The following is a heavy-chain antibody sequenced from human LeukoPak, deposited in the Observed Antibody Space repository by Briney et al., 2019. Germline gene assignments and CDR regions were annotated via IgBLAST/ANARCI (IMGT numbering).Heavy chain of an antibody. Sequence: GGSLRLSCAASGFTFSSYSMNWVRQAPGKGLEWVSSISSSSSYIYYADSVKGRFTISRDNAKNSLYLQMNSLRAEDTAVYYCARDVRRDGYNWFDYWGQGTLVTVSS. D-gene: IGHD5-24*01. V-gene: IGHV3-21*01. CDR2: ISSSSSYI. J-gene: IGHJ4*02. CDR3: ARDVRRDGYNWFDY. CDR1: GFTFSSYS.